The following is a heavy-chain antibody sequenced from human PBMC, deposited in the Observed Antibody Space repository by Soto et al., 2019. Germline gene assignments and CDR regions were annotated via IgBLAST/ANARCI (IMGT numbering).Heavy chain of an antibody. CDR1: GFTFSSYA. CDR3: AKRLTYYYDSSGPYYFDY. J-gene: IGHJ4*02. CDR2: ISGSGGST. V-gene: IGHV3-23*01. D-gene: IGHD3-22*01. Sequence: GGSLRLSCAASGFTFSSYAMSWVRQAPGKGLEWVSAISGSGGSTYYADSVKGRFTISRDNSKNTLYLQMNSLRAEDTAVYYCAKRLTYYYDSSGPYYFDYWGQGTLVTVSS.